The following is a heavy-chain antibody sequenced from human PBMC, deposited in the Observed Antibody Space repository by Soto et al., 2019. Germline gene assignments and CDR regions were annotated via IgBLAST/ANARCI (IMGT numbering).Heavy chain of an antibody. CDR1: GFTFSSYG. J-gene: IGHJ4*02. V-gene: IGHV3-30*18. Sequence: VGSLRLSCAASGFTFSSYGMHWVRQAPGKGLEWVAVISYDGSNKYYADSVKGRFTISRDNSKNTLYLQMNSLRAEDTAVYYCAKEGSAGTSDYWGQGTLVTVSS. CDR2: ISYDGSNK. CDR3: AKEGSAGTSDY. D-gene: IGHD6-13*01.